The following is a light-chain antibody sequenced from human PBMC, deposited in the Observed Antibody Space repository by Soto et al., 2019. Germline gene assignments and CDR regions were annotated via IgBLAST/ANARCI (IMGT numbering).Light chain of an antibody. V-gene: IGLV1-44*01. CDR2: TTN. CDR3: AAWDDSLNGPV. CDR1: SSNIGHNN. J-gene: IGLJ2*01. Sequence: QSVLTQTPSASGTPGQRVTISCSGSSSNIGHNNPSWYRQLPGAAPTLLIHTTNQRPSGVPDRFSGSKSGTSASLAISGLQSEDEADYYCAAWDDSLNGPVFGGGTKLTVL.